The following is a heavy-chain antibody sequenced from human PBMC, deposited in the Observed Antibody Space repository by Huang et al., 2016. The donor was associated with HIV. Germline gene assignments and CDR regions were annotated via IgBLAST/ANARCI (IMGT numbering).Heavy chain of an antibody. D-gene: IGHD3-3*01. CDR2: SSGRGGNT. CDR1: GFTFNSYA. V-gene: IGHV3-23*01. CDR3: SRDDFWSGYSDYYGLDV. Sequence: EVQLLESGGGLVQPGGSLRLSCAASGFTFNSYAMSWVRQAPGRGLGWVSVSSGRGGNTYSVSSGKGRCTISRDNSKNTLFLQMSGLRAEDTAVYYCSRDDFWSGYSDYYGLDVWGQGTTVTVSS. J-gene: IGHJ6*02.